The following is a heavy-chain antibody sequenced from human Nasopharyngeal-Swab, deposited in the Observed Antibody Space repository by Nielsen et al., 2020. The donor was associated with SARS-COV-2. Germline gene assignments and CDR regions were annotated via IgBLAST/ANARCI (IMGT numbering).Heavy chain of an antibody. Sequence: ASLKVSCKASGYTFTSYYMHWVRQPPGQGLEWMGIINPSGGSTSYAQKFQGRVTMTRDTSTSTVYMELSSLRSEDTAVYYCARATYYDFWSGYYTALGGMDVWGQGTTVTVSS. CDR1: GYTFTSYY. CDR2: INPSGGST. D-gene: IGHD3-3*01. J-gene: IGHJ6*02. CDR3: ARATYYDFWSGYYTALGGMDV. V-gene: IGHV1-46*01.